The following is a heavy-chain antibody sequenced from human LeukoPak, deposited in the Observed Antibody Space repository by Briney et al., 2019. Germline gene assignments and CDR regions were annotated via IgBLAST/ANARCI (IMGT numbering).Heavy chain of an antibody. V-gene: IGHV3-48*04. CDR2: ISDSSITM. D-gene: IGHD2-21*01. CDR3: ESDGGFCSGGFCYRLFDP. J-gene: IGHJ5*02. Sequence: GGSLRLSCAASGVTFSSHNMIWVRQPPGKGLEWISYISDSSITMYYADSVTGRFTRSRKNVKNSLYLQMNSLRAEATAVYYCESDGGFCSGGFCYRLFDPWGQGTLVTVSS. CDR1: GVTFSSHN.